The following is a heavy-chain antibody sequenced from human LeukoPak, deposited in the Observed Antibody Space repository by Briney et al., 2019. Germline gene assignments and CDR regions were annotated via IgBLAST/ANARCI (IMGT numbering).Heavy chain of an antibody. V-gene: IGHV5-51*01. J-gene: IGHJ5*02. CDR2: IYPDNSDI. CDR3: ARQKYSYRSSTSCHVLGNEANWFDP. D-gene: IGHD2-2*01. Sequence: GESLKISCKGSEYDFATYWIAWVRQMPGKGLEWMAIIYPDNSDIRYSPSFQGQVTISADKSISTAYLQWSSLKASDTAMYYCARQKYSYRSSTSCHVLGNEANWFDPWGQGTLVTVSS. CDR1: EYDFATYW.